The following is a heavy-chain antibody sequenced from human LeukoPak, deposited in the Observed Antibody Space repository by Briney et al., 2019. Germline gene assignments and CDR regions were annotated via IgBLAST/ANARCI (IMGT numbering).Heavy chain of an antibody. CDR1: GGSISSSNW. CDR2: IYHSGST. CDR3: VTGLYDSSGYFDY. V-gene: IGHV4-4*02. Sequence: SETLSLTCAVSGGSISSSNWWSWVRQPPGKGLEWIGKIYHSGSTNYNPSLKSRVTISVDTSKNQFSLKLSSVTAADTAVYYCVTGLYDSSGYFDYWGQGTLVTVSS. J-gene: IGHJ4*02. D-gene: IGHD3-22*01.